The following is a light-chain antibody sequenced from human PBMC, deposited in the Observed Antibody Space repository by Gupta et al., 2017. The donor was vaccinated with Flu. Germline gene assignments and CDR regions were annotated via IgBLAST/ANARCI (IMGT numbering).Light chain of an antibody. V-gene: IGKV2-28*01. Sequence: DIVMTQSPLSLPVTPGEPASISCRSSQSLLHSNGYNYLDWYLQKPGQSPQLLLYLGSNRASGIPDRFSGSGSGTDFTLKISRVEAEDVGVYYCRQSVPTRFTFGPGTKVDIK. CDR2: LGS. J-gene: IGKJ3*01. CDR3: RQSVPTRFT. CDR1: QSLLHSNGYNY.